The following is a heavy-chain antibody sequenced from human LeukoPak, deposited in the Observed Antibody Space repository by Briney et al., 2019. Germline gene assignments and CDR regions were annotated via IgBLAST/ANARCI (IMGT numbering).Heavy chain of an antibody. CDR1: GGSISTYY. D-gene: IGHD5-18*01. J-gene: IGHJ4*02. CDR3: ARELLYSYGSFDY. CDR2: IYNSGST. Sequence: SETLSLTCTVSGGSISTYYWSWIPQPAGKGLEWIGRIYNSGSTNYNPSLKSRVTMSVNTSKNQFSLELSSVTAADTAVYYCARELLYSYGSFDYWGQGTLVTVSS. V-gene: IGHV4-4*07.